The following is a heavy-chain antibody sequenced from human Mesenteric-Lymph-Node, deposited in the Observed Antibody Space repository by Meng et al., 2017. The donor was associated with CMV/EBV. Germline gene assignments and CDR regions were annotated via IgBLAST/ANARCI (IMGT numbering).Heavy chain of an antibody. V-gene: IGHV3-15*01. Sequence: GESLKISCTASGFIFSNAWMSWVRQAPGNGLEWVGRIKSTDEGGTTDYAAPVKGRFTLSRDDSENTVYLQMNSLKTEDTGVYYCTADLRWESELRLPWGQGTLVTVSS. CDR3: TADLRWESELRLP. CDR2: IKSTDEGGTT. CDR1: GFIFSNAW. J-gene: IGHJ5*02. D-gene: IGHD1-26*01.